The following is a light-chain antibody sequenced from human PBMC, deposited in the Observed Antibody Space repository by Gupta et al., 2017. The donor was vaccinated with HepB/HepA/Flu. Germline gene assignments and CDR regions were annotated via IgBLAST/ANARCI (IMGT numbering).Light chain of an antibody. V-gene: IGKV3-15*01. Sequence: EIVMTQSPATLSVSPGERATLSCRASQSVSNKLAWYQQKPGQPPRLVMYGASTRATGIPARFSGSGSGTEFTLTISRLQSEDFAVYYCQQNSNWPLTFGGGTKVEIK. CDR1: QSVSNK. CDR2: GAS. J-gene: IGKJ4*01. CDR3: QQNSNWPLT.